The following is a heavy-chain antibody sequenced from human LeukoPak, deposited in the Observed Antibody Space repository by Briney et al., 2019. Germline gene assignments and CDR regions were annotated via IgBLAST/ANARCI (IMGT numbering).Heavy chain of an antibody. D-gene: IGHD3-10*01. CDR1: GYSISSGYY. Sequence: SETLSLTCNVSGYSISSGYYWGWIRQPPGKGLEWIGSIYHSGSTYYNPSLKSRVTISVDTSKNQFSLKLSSVTAADTAVYYCARDYYGSGIKGGFDYWGQGTLVTVSS. J-gene: IGHJ4*02. V-gene: IGHV4-38-2*02. CDR3: ARDYYGSGIKGGFDY. CDR2: IYHSGST.